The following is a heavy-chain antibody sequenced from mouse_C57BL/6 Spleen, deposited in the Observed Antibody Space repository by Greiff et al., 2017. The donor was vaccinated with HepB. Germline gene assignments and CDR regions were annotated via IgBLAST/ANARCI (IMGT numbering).Heavy chain of an antibody. V-gene: IGHV3-6*01. J-gene: IGHJ3*01. D-gene: IGHD1-1*01. CDR2: ISYDGSN. Sequence: EVKLQESGPGLVKPSQSLSLTCSVTGYSITSGYYWNWIRQFPGNTLEWMGYISYDGSNNYNPSLKNRISITRDTSKNQFFLKLNSVTTEDTATYYCARGGGYYGSAWFAYWGQGTLVTVSA. CDR1: GYSITSGYY. CDR3: ARGGGYYGSAWFAY.